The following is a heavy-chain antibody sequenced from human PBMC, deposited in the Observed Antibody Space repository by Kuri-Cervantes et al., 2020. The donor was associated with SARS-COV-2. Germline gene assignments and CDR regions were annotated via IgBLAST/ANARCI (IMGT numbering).Heavy chain of an antibody. CDR2: IYYSGST. V-gene: IGHV4-31*03. CDR1: GGSISSGGYY. Sequence: SETLSLTCTVSGGSISSGGYYWSWIRQHPGKGLEWIGYIYYSGSTYYNPSLKSRVTISVDTSKNQFSLKLSSVTAADTAVYYCARGGRGYCSGGSCYYFDYWGQGTLVTVSS. CDR3: ARGGRGYCSGGSCYYFDY. J-gene: IGHJ4*02. D-gene: IGHD2-15*01.